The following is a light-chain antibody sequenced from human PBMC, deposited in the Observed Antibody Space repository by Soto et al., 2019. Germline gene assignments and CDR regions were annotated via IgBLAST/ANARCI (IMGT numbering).Light chain of an antibody. Sequence: QSVLTQPPSVSGAPGQRVTISCTGSSSNIGAGFDVHWYQQLPGTAPKLLIYGNSNRPSGVPDRFSGSRSGTSASLAITGPQAEDDADYYCQSYDSSLSGSVFGGGTKLTVL. CDR1: SSNIGAGFD. V-gene: IGLV1-40*01. J-gene: IGLJ2*01. CDR2: GNS. CDR3: QSYDSSLSGSV.